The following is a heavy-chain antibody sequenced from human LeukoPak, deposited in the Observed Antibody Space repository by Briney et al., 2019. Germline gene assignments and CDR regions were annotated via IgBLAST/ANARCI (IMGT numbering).Heavy chain of an antibody. Sequence: ASVKVSCKVSGYTLTELSMHWVRQAPGKGLEWMGGFDPEDGETIYAQKFQGRVTMTEDTSTDTAYMELSSLRSEDTAVYYCATDREEVGASDYWGQGTLVTVSS. J-gene: IGHJ4*02. D-gene: IGHD1-26*01. CDR3: ATDREEVGASDY. CDR1: GYTLTELS. CDR2: FDPEDGET. V-gene: IGHV1-24*01.